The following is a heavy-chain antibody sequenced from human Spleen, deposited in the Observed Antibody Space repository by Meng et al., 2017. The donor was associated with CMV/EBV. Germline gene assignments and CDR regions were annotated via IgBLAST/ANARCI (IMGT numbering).Heavy chain of an antibody. Sequence: GGSLRLSCAASGFTFNSNAMSWVRQAPGKGLERVSSISSLSNDIYYADTVKGRFTISRDNAKNSLYLEMNSLGAEDTAVYFCARGCVTPCGGLSLWGQGTLVTVSS. CDR3: ARGCVTPCGGLSL. J-gene: IGHJ4*02. CDR1: GFTFNSNA. V-gene: IGHV3-21*01. D-gene: IGHD2-21*01. CDR2: ISSLSNDI.